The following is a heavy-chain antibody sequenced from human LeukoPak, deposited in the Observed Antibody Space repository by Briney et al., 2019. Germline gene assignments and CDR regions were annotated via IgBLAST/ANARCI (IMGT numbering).Heavy chain of an antibody. Sequence: GGSLRLSCAPSGFTFSRYAMSWVRQAPGKGLEWVSAISGSGGSTYYADCVKGRFTISRDNSKNTLYLQMNSLRAEDTAVYYYAKYSPYYDSSGYSLARGAPDIWGQGTMVTVSS. CDR1: GFTFSRYA. V-gene: IGHV3-23*01. J-gene: IGHJ3*02. D-gene: IGHD3-22*01. CDR3: AKYSPYYDSSGYSLARGAPDI. CDR2: ISGSGGST.